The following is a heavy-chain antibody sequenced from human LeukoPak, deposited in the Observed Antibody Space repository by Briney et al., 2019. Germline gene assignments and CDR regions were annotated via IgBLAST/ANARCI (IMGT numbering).Heavy chain of an antibody. V-gene: IGHV3-7*01. D-gene: IGHD3-3*01. CDR1: GFTFSSYW. Sequence: GGSLRLSCAASGFTFSSYWMSWVRQAPGKGLEWVANIKQDGSEKYYVDSVKGRFTISRDNAKNSLYLQMNSLRAEDTAVYYCARDLDFWSGYYNPLDFDYWGQGTLVTVSS. CDR2: IKQDGSEK. CDR3: ARDLDFWSGYYNPLDFDY. J-gene: IGHJ4*02.